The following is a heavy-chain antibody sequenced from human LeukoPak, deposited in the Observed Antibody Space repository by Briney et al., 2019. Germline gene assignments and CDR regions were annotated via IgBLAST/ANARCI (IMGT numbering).Heavy chain of an antibody. D-gene: IGHD3-10*02. V-gene: IGHV3-11*04. CDR3: AELGITMIGGV. Sequence: SGGSLRLSCAASGFAFSDYSISWIRQAPGKGLECVSYISTSGSAIYYADFVKGRFTISRDNAKNSLYLQMNSLRAEDTAVYYCAELGITMIGGVWGKGTTVTISS. J-gene: IGHJ6*04. CDR1: GFAFSDYS. CDR2: ISTSGSAI.